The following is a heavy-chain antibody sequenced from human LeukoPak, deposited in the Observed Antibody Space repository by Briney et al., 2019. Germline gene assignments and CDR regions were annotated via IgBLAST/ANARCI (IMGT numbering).Heavy chain of an antibody. CDR3: AKGFMWLVHPGSFDY. J-gene: IGHJ4*02. Sequence: GGSLRLSCAASGFTFDDYAMHWLRPAPGKGLEGVSGISRNNGSIGHADSVKGRFTISRDNAKNSLYLQMNSLRAEDMALYYCAKGFMWLVHPGSFDYCGQGSLVTVYS. CDR1: GFTFDDYA. CDR2: ISRNNGSI. V-gene: IGHV3-9*03. D-gene: IGHD6-19*01.